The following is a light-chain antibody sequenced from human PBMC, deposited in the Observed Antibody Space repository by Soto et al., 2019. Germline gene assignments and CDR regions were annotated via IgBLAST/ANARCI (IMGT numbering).Light chain of an antibody. Sequence: QSALTQPGSVSGSPGQSITISCTGTSSDVGAYNYVSWYQQHPGKAPKLRIYEVTNRPSGVSTRFSGSKSGNTASLTISGLQAEDEADYYCCSFTSGNTAYVFGTGTKLTVL. J-gene: IGLJ1*01. V-gene: IGLV2-14*01. CDR2: EVT. CDR1: SSDVGAYNY. CDR3: CSFTSGNTAYV.